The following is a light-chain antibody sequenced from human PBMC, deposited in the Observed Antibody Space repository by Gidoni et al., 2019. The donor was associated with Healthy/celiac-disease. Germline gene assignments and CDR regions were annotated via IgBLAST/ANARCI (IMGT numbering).Light chain of an antibody. J-gene: IGKJ1*01. Sequence: EIGLTQSPGTLSLSPGERATLSCRASKSVSSIYLAWYQQKPVLAPRLLIYGASSRATGVPDSFSGSGSGTDCTLTISRLEPEDFAVYYCQQYGSSRTFGQGTKVEIK. CDR1: KSVSSIY. CDR2: GAS. V-gene: IGKV3-20*01. CDR3: QQYGSSRT.